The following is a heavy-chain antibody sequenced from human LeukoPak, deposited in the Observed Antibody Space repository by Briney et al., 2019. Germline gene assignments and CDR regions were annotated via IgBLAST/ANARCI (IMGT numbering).Heavy chain of an antibody. V-gene: IGHV3-21*01. CDR3: ARADSSGYYLVGGFDI. CDR2: ISTSSSYI. J-gene: IGHJ3*02. CDR1: GFTFSSYA. D-gene: IGHD3-22*01. Sequence: KPGGSLRLSCAASGFTFSSYAMHWVRQAPGKGLEWVSSISTSSSYIYYADSVKGRFTISRDNAKNSLFLQMDSLRADDTAVYYCARADSSGYYLVGGFDIWGQGTIVTVSS.